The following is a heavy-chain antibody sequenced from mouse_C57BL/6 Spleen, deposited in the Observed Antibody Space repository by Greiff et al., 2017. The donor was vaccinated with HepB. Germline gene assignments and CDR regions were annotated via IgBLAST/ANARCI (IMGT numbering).Heavy chain of an antibody. Sequence: EVQGVESGGGLVQPGGSLKLSCAASGFTFSDYGMAWVRQAPRKGPEWVAFISNLAYSIYYADTVTGRFTISRENAKNTLYLEMSSLRSEDTAMYYCARPTMVTTEFAYWGQGTLVTVSA. CDR3: ARPTMVTTEFAY. V-gene: IGHV5-15*01. CDR1: GFTFSDYG. CDR2: ISNLAYSI. D-gene: IGHD2-2*01. J-gene: IGHJ3*01.